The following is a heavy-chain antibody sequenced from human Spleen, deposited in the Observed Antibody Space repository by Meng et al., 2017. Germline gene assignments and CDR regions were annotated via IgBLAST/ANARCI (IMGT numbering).Heavy chain of an antibody. CDR3: AHSPTTWHPFDY. J-gene: IGHJ4*02. CDR2: IYWTDDK. V-gene: IGHV2-5*08. CDR1: GGSISSGGYY. Sequence: QESGPGLVKPSQTLSLTCTVSGGSISSGGYYWNWIRQHPGKGLEWLALIYWTDDKRYSPSLKSRLTITKDTSKNQVVLTMSNMDPVDTATYYCAHSPTTWHPFDYWGQGTLVTVSS. D-gene: IGHD1-14*01.